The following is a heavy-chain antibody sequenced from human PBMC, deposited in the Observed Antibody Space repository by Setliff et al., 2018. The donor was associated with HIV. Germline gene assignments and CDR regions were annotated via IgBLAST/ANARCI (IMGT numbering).Heavy chain of an antibody. J-gene: IGHJ4*02. CDR2: ISRTGGSS. CDR1: GFTFSSSA. D-gene: IGHD3-22*01. Sequence: GGSLRLSCEASGFTFSSSAMSWVRQAPGKGLEWVATISRTGGSSPYSDSVKGRFSISRDNSRNTLHLQANNLRADDTALYFCAKESSDSSGRYGRGVFLFWGQGSQVTVSS. V-gene: IGHV3-23*01. CDR3: AKESSDSSGRYGRGVFLF.